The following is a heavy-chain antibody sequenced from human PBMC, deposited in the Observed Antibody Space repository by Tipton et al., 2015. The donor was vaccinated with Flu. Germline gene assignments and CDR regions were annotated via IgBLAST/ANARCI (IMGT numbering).Heavy chain of an antibody. CDR1: GGSITSYY. Sequence: TLSLTCTVSGGSITSYYWSWIRQPPGKGLEWIGYIYSSGSTNYNPSLKSRVTTSVDTSKNQFSLKLSSVTAADTAVYYCARGPSRKNWYFDLWGRGTLVTVSS. CDR3: ARGPSRKNWYFDL. D-gene: IGHD1-14*01. CDR2: IYSSGST. J-gene: IGHJ2*01. V-gene: IGHV4-59*01.